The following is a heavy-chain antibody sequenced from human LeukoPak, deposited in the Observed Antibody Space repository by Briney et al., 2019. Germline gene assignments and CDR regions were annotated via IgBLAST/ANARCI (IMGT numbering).Heavy chain of an antibody. CDR1: GGSLHTYF. CDR2: IYSTGST. J-gene: IGHJ4*02. CDR3: ARDPSGHGYFDY. D-gene: IGHD6-25*01. V-gene: IGHV4-4*07. Sequence: PSESLSLTCSVSGGSLHTYFWNWIRQPAGKGLEWLGRIYSTGSTTYNPSLTSRVTMSVDMSKNQFSLKVTSVTAADTAVFFCARDPSGHGYFDYWGQGMLVTVSS.